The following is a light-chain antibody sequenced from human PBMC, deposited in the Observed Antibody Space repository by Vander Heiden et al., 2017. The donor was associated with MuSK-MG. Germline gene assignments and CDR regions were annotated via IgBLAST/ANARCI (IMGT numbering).Light chain of an antibody. CDR1: QSISSS. CDR3: RQSDKDPLN. CDR2: VAS. Sequence: IQMTLSPSSLSASVGDRVTITCRASQSISSSLNWFQHKPGKAPKLPIHVASTLQSEVLSRISSRESGTDSTRTSSRMSPDVLATDYGRQSDKDPLNCGAGTKVEIK. J-gene: IGKJ4*01. V-gene: IGKV1-39*01.